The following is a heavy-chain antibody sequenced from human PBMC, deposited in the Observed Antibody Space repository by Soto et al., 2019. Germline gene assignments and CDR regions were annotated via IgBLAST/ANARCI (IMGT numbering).Heavy chain of an antibody. CDR3: GRLEGLATISYYFDY. V-gene: IGHV4-34*01. J-gene: IGHJ4*02. D-gene: IGHD3-9*01. CDR1: GGSFSGYY. CDR2: INHSGST. Sequence: SETLSLTCAVYGGSFSGYYWSWIRQPPGKGLEWIGEINHSGSTNYNPSLKSRVTISVDTSKNQFSLKLISLSAADTAVYYCGRLEGLATISYYFDYWGQGALVTVSS.